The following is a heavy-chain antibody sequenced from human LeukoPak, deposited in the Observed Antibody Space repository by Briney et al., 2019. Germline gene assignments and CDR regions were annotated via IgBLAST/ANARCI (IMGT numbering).Heavy chain of an antibody. D-gene: IGHD2-2*01. J-gene: IGHJ4*02. CDR3: ARVESGNSCYRAVDY. Sequence: GGSLRLSCVASGFTFSSCCMIWVRQAPGKGLEWLANIKQDESETHYVDSVKGRFANSRDNAKNSVYLHMSSLRAEDTAVYYCARVESGNSCYRAVDYWGQGTLVTVSS. CDR2: IKQDESET. CDR1: GFTFSSCC. V-gene: IGHV3-7*01.